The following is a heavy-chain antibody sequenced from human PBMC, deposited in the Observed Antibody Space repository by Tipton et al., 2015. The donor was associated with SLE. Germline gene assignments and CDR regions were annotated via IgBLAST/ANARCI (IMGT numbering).Heavy chain of an antibody. CDR2: IYDSGST. J-gene: IGHJ4*02. V-gene: IGHV4-59*01. CDR1: GGSISGYY. D-gene: IGHD5-18*01. Sequence: TLSLTCTVSGGSISGYYWGWIRQPPGKGLEWIGYIYDSGSTSYKPSPKTRVTISVDTSKNQFSLKLSSVTAADTAVYYCARWRGYGPSFDYWGQGTLVTVSS. CDR3: ARWRGYGPSFDY.